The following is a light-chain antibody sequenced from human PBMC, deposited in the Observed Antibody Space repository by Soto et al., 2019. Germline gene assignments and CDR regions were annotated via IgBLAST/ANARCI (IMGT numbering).Light chain of an antibody. Sequence: DIQMTQSPSTLSASVGDRVTITCRASQSISSWLAWYQQKPREAPKLLIYKASTLESGVPSRFSGSGSGTEFTLTISRLQPDDFATYYCQQYSSGSYTFGQGTKLEIK. V-gene: IGKV1-5*03. CDR1: QSISSW. CDR2: KAS. J-gene: IGKJ2*01. CDR3: QQYSSGSYT.